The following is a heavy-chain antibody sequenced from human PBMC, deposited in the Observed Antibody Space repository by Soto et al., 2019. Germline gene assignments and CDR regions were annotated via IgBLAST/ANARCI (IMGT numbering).Heavy chain of an antibody. CDR3: TRDSNQFWATPYYYGMDV. CDR1: GFTFGDYA. D-gene: IGHD3-16*01. Sequence: GGSLRLSCTASGFTFGDYAMSWVRQAPGKGLEWVGFIRSKAYGGTTEYAASVKGRFTISRDDSKSIAYLQMNSLKTEDTAVYYCTRDSNQFWATPYYYGMDVWGQGTMVTVSS. V-gene: IGHV3-49*04. CDR2: IRSKAYGGTT. J-gene: IGHJ6*02.